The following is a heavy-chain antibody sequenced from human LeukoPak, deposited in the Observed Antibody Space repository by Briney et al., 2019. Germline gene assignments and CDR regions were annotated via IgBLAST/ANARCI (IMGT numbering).Heavy chain of an antibody. J-gene: IGHJ4*02. D-gene: IGHD3-10*01. CDR3: ARVGGRGSIGGDC. V-gene: IGHV3-74*03. CDR2: IKSDGSST. CDR1: GFAFSTYW. Sequence: GGSLRLSCAASGFAFSTYWMHWVRQAPGKGLVWVSRIKSDGSSTTYADFVKGRFTVSRDNAKNTVYLEMSSLRAEDTATYFCARVGGRGSIGGDCWGQGTLVTVSS.